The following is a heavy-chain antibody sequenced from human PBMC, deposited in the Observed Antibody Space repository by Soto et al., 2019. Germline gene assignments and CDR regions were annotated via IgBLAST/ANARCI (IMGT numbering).Heavy chain of an antibody. CDR3: AKDWDIVLVPAAMPPDY. Sequence: QVQLVESGGGVVQPGRSLRLSCAASGFTFSSYGMHWVRQAPGKGLEWVAVISYDGSNKYYADSVKGRFTISRDNSKNTLYLQMNSLRAEDTAVYYCAKDWDIVLVPAAMPPDYWGQGTLVTVSS. CDR1: GFTFSSYG. J-gene: IGHJ4*02. CDR2: ISYDGSNK. V-gene: IGHV3-30*18. D-gene: IGHD2-2*01.